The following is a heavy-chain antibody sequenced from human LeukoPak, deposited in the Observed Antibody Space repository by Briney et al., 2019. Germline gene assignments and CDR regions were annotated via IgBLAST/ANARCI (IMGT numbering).Heavy chain of an antibody. D-gene: IGHD3-9*01. CDR2: ISYDGSNK. J-gene: IGHJ4*02. CDR3: AKDFAAFEEYFDY. V-gene: IGHV3-30*18. CDR1: GFTFSSYG. Sequence: GGSLRLSCAASGFTFSSYGMHWVRQAPGKGLEWVAVISYDGSNKYYADSVKGRFTISRDNSKNTLYLQMNSLRAEDTAVYYCAKDFAAFEEYFDYWGQGTLVTVSS.